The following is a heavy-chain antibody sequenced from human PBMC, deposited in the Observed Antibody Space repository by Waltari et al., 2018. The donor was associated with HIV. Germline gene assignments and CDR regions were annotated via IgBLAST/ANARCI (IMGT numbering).Heavy chain of an antibody. V-gene: IGHV4-34*02. CDR3: ARGPHTSIFGVVKYFQP. D-gene: IGHD3-3*01. J-gene: IGHJ1*01. Sequence: QVQLQQWGTGLLMSSETLSHNCSVNGGSFPAYSWTWLCQSTGNGLEWLGEIDHSGSTNYNPSLKSRVTISVDASKNQFSLKLTSVTAADTGLYYCARGPHTSIFGVVKYFQPWGQGTLVIVSS. CDR1: GGSFPAYS. CDR2: IDHSGST.